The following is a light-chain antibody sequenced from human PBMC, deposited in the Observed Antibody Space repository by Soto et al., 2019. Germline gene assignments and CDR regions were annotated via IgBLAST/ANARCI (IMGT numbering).Light chain of an antibody. J-gene: IGKJ4*02. Sequence: DVQMTQSPSSLSASVGDRVIITCKANQSIANFLNWFQHKPGQAPKLLISDASHLELGVSSRFSGSRSVTKFVLENSNQQYDDVATYFCQQYKDLPLTFGGGTKVDI. V-gene: IGKV1-33*01. CDR3: QQYKDLPLT. CDR1: QSIANF. CDR2: DAS.